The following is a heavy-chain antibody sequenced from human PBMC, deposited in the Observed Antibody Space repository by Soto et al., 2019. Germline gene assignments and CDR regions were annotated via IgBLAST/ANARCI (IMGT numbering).Heavy chain of an antibody. CDR1: GGTFSDYT. CDR3: ARNGTLTGYAYGMDV. V-gene: IGHV1-69*01. Sequence: QVQLVQSGAELRKPGSSVKVSCKASGGTFSDYTINWVRQAPGQRLEWMGGIIPIFDTANYAEKFQGRVTITADESTSTSLMEVSSLRSEYTAVYYCARNGTLTGYAYGMDVWGQGTMVTVSS. CDR2: IIPIFDTA. D-gene: IGHD5-12*01. J-gene: IGHJ6*02.